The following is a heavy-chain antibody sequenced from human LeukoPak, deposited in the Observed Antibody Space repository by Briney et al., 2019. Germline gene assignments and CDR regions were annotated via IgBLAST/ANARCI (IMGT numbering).Heavy chain of an antibody. V-gene: IGHV4-39*01. CDR1: GGSISSSSYY. D-gene: IGHD3-10*01. CDR3: ARHVNPSITMVRGVIRWFDP. CDR2: IYYSGNT. Sequence: KASETLSLTCTVPGGSISSSSYYWGWTRQPPGKGLEWIGSIYYSGNTFYNPSLKSRVTISVDTSKNHFSLRLSSLTAADTAVYYCARHVNPSITMVRGVIRWFDPWGQGTLVTVSS. J-gene: IGHJ5*02.